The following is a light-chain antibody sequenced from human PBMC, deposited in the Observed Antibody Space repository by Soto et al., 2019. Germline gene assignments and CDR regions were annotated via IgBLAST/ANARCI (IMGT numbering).Light chain of an antibody. CDR2: LGS. CDR1: HSLRHSNGYNY. CDR3: MQPLQSWT. V-gene: IGKV2-28*01. J-gene: IGKJ1*01. Sequence: DIVMTQSPLSLPVTPGEPASISCRSSHSLRHSNGYNYLDWYLQKPGQSPQLLIYLGSNRASGVPDRFSGSGSGTDFTLKISRVEAEDVGVYYCMQPLQSWTFGQGTKVDI.